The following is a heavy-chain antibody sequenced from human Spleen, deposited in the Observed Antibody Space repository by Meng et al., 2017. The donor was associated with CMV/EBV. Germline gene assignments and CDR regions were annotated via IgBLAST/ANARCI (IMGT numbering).Heavy chain of an antibody. J-gene: IGHJ5*02. CDR1: GFTFDEFA. Sequence: GGSLRLSCAASGFTFDEFAMHWVRQAPGKGLEWVSGINWNSGSIGYADSVKGRVTISRDNAKKSLYLQMNSLRAEDTALYYCAKGLYYDFIYNWFDPWGQGTLVTVSS. CDR2: INWNSGSI. CDR3: AKGLYYDFIYNWFDP. V-gene: IGHV3-9*01. D-gene: IGHD3/OR15-3a*01.